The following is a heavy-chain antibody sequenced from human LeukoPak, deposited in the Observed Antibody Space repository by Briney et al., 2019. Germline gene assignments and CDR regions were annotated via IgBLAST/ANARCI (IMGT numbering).Heavy chain of an antibody. CDR2: VSGSGGVT. Sequence: GGPLRLSCAASGFTFSNYAMSWVRQAPGKGLEWVSGVSGSGGVTYHAESVKGRFTISRDNSKNTLHLQMNSLRAEDTAVYYCATFLAIVTARDSLYFQHWGQGTLVTVSS. V-gene: IGHV3-23*01. D-gene: IGHD3-3*02. CDR3: ATFLAIVTARDSLYFQH. J-gene: IGHJ1*01. CDR1: GFTFSNYA.